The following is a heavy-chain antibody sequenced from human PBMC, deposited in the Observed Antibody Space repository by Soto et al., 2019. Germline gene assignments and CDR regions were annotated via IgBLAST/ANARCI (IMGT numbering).Heavy chain of an antibody. Sequence: QVQLVQSGAEVKKPGSSVKVSCKASGGTFSSFAISWVRQAPGQGLEWMGGIIPIFGTANYAQKFQGRVRITADESKGTAYMELSSLRSVDTAVYYCARSGRRVLRFEECLPCGYYYGMEVWGQGTPVTV. J-gene: IGHJ6*02. D-gene: IGHD3-3*01. CDR3: ARSGRRVLRFEECLPCGYYYGMEV. V-gene: IGHV1-69*19. CDR2: IIPIFGTA. CDR1: GGTFSSFA.